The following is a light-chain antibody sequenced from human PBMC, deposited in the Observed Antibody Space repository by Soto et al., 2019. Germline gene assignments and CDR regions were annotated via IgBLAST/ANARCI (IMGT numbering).Light chain of an antibody. CDR1: SSNIGSIYD. Sequence: QSVLTQPPSVSGAPGQRVTISCTGSSSNIGSIYDVQWYQQLPGTAPKLLIYGNSNRPSGVPDRFSGSKSGTSAPLAITGLPAEDEADYYCQSYDSSLRGWVFGGGTQLTVL. J-gene: IGLJ3*02. V-gene: IGLV1-40*01. CDR2: GNS. CDR3: QSYDSSLRGWV.